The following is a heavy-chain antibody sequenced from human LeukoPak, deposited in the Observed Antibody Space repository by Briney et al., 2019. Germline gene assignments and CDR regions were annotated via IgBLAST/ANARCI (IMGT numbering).Heavy chain of an antibody. CDR1: GYTFTGYY. CDR3: ARAPSQYCSGGSCYHNWFDP. V-gene: IGHV1-2*02. D-gene: IGHD2-15*01. Sequence: ASVTVSCKASGYTFTGYYMHWVRQAPGQGLEWMGWINPNSGGANYAQKFQGRVTMTRDTSISTAYMELSRLRSDDTAVYYCARAPSQYCSGGSCYHNWFDPWGQGTLVTVSS. CDR2: INPNSGGA. J-gene: IGHJ5*02.